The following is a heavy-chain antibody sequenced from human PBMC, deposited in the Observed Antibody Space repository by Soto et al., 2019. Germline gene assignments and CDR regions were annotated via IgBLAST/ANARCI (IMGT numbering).Heavy chain of an antibody. V-gene: IGHV4-4*02. CDR1: GGSISSSNW. J-gene: IGHJ6*02. CDR2: IYHSGNT. CDR3: ARDGADFWDYGLDA. D-gene: IGHD3-3*01. Sequence: QVQLQESGPGLVKPSGTLSLTCAVSGGSISSSNWWSWVRQPPGKGLEWIGEIYHSGNTNYNPSLKSRVTMSVDMSKNQLSLKLSFVTAADTAVYFCARDGADFWDYGLDAWGQGTTVTVSS.